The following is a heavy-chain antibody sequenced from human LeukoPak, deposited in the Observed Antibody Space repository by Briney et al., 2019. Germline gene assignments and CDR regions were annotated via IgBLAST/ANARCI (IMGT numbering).Heavy chain of an antibody. CDR3: ARDRAAAMEYYYMDV. V-gene: IGHV3-33*01. CDR2: IWYDGSNK. CDR1: GFTFRRYG. Sequence: GGSLRLSCAASGFTFRRYGMHWGRQAPGEGLEWVAVIWYDGSNKNYADSVKGRFTISRDNSKNTLYLQMNSLRAEDTAVYYCARDRAAAMEYYYMDVWGKGTTVTVSS. J-gene: IGHJ6*03. D-gene: IGHD2-2*01.